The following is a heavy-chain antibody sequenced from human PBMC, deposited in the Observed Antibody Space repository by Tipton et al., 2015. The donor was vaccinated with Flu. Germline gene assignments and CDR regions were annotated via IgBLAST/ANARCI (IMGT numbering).Heavy chain of an antibody. V-gene: IGHV4-4*07. CDR3: AGRKDMVQGVPWENT. D-gene: IGHD3-10*01. Sequence: TLSLTCTVSGGSISSYYWSWIRQPAGKGLEWIGRIYTSGSTSYNPSLKSRVTISVDTSRNQFSLNLKSVTAADTAVYYCAGRKDMVQGVPWENTWGQGTLVTVSS. J-gene: IGHJ5*02. CDR2: IYTSGST. CDR1: GGSISSYY.